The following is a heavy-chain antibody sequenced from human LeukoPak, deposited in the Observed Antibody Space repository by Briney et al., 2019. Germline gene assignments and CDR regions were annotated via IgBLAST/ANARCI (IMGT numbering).Heavy chain of an antibody. J-gene: IGHJ4*02. Sequence: ASVKASCKASGYTFTSYYINWVRQATGQGLEWMGWMNPNSGNTGYAQKFQGRVTMTRNTSISTAYMQLSSLRSEDTAVYYCAREIRSSSSEFDYWGQGTLVTVSS. V-gene: IGHV1-8*01. D-gene: IGHD6-6*01. CDR1: GYTFTSYY. CDR2: MNPNSGNT. CDR3: AREIRSSSSEFDY.